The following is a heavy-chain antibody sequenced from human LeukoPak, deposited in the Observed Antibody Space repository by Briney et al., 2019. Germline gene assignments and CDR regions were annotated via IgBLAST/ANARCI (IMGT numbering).Heavy chain of an antibody. CDR3: ATRGTTATKYFED. CDR1: GFTFSSYV. D-gene: IGHD1-1*01. J-gene: IGHJ4*02. CDR2: IAAADSGT. Sequence: GGSLRLSCAASGFTFSSYVMSWVRQAPGQGLEWVSTIAAADSGTYYAASVKGRFTISRDNSKHTLHLQMNGLRAEDTAVYYCATRGTTATKYFEDWGQGTLVTVSS. V-gene: IGHV3-23*01.